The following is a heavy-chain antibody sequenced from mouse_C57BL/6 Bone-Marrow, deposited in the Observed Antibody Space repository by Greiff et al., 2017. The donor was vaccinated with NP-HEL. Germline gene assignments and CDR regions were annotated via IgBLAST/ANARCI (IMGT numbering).Heavy chain of an antibody. J-gene: IGHJ3*01. CDR1: GYTFTSYG. CDR2: IYPRSGNT. CDR3: ARQGAQARAWFAY. V-gene: IGHV1-81*01. Sequence: QVQLQQSGAELARPGASVKLSCKASGYTFTSYGISWVKQRTGQGLEWIGEIYPRSGNTYYNEKFKGKATLTADKSSSTAYMELRSLTSEDSAVYFCARQGAQARAWFAYWGQGTLVTVSA. D-gene: IGHD3-2*02.